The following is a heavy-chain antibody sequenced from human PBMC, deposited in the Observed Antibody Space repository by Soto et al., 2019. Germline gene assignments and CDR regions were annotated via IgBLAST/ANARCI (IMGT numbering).Heavy chain of an antibody. Sequence: EVQLVESGGGLVQPGRSLRLSCAASGFTFDDYAMHWVRQAPGKGLEWVSGISWNSGSIGYAYSVKGRFTISRDNAKNSLYLQMNSLRAEDTALYYCAKGGLLEWLNAPANYWGQGTLVTVSS. J-gene: IGHJ4*02. D-gene: IGHD3-3*01. CDR3: AKGGLLEWLNAPANY. V-gene: IGHV3-9*01. CDR2: ISWNSGSI. CDR1: GFTFDDYA.